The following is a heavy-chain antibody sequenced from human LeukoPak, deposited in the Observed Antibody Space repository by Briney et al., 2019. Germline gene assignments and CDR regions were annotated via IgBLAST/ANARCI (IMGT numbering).Heavy chain of an antibody. Sequence: GRSLRLSCAASGFTFDDYAMHWVRQAPGKGLEWVSGISWNSGSIGYADSVKGRFTISRDNSKNTLYLQMNSLRAEDTAVYYCAALTKVVATDYWGQGTLVTVSS. CDR2: ISWNSGSI. J-gene: IGHJ4*02. D-gene: IGHD5-12*01. CDR1: GFTFDDYA. CDR3: AALTKVVATDY. V-gene: IGHV3-9*01.